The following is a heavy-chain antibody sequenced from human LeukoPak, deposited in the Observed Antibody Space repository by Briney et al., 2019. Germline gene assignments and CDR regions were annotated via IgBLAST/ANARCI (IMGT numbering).Heavy chain of an antibody. D-gene: IGHD3-10*01. V-gene: IGHV4-61*02. Sequence: SETVSLTCTVSGGSISSGSYHWGWIRQPAGKGLEWIGRIYTSGTTDYNPSLKSRVTISVDTSKNQFSLKLNSVTAADTAVYYCVRGPYGSGISNWFDPWGQGTLVIVSS. CDR1: GGSISSGSYH. CDR3: VRGPYGSGISNWFDP. J-gene: IGHJ5*02. CDR2: IYTSGTT.